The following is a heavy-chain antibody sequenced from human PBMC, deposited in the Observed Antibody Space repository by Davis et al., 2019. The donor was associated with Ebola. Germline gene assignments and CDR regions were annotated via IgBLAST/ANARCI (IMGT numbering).Heavy chain of an antibody. CDR2: IRSKANSYAT. CDR3: ASSPGVQGVIRFDP. J-gene: IGHJ5*02. V-gene: IGHV3-73*01. CDR1: GFTFSGSA. D-gene: IGHD3-10*01. Sequence: PGGSLRLSCAASGFTFSGSAMHWVRQASGKGLEWVGRIRSKANSYATAYAASVKGRFTISRDDSKNTAYLQMNSLRAEDTAVYYCASSPGVQGVIRFDPWGQGTLVTVSS.